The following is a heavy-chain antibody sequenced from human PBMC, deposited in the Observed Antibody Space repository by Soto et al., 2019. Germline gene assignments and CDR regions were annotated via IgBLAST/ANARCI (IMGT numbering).Heavy chain of an antibody. J-gene: IGHJ3*02. V-gene: IGHV3-23*01. CDR3: AKATATSGGAFEI. CDR2: ILVGGSP. Sequence: GGSLKLSCAVSGFICSSYDMSWFLQAPGKGLEWVSTILVGGSPHYEDSVKGRFTISRDTSKNTVYLQMNSLTAGDTAVYYCAKATATSGGAFEIYGQGAMVTVSS. D-gene: IGHD1-1*01. CDR1: GFICSSYD.